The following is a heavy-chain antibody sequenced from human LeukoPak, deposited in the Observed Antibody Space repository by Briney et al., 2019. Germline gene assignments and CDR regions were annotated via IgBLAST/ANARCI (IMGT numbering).Heavy chain of an antibody. V-gene: IGHV1-46*01. J-gene: IGHJ6*03. D-gene: IGHD3-10*01. Sequence: ASVXVSCKASGYTFTTDYIHWVRQAPGQGLERMGIINPSGGSTTYAQKFQGRVIVTGDTSTSTDYMELCSLRSEDAAVYYCARARGSGSYGHDYYYYYYMDVWGQGTTVTVSS. CDR2: INPSGGST. CDR1: GYTFTTDY. CDR3: ARARGSGSYGHDYYYYYYMDV.